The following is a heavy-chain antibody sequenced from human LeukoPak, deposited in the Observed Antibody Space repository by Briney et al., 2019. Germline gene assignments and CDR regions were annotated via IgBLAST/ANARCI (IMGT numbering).Heavy chain of an antibody. V-gene: IGHV3-74*01. J-gene: IGHJ6*03. CDR2: LNSDGTST. Sequence: GGSLRLSCAASGFTFSNYWMHWVRQAPGKGRVWVSRLNSDGTSTSYADSVKGRFTISRDNAKNTLYLQMNSLRAEDTAVYYCARDYYYYMDVWGKGTTVTVSS. CDR3: ARDYYYYMDV. CDR1: GFTFSNYW.